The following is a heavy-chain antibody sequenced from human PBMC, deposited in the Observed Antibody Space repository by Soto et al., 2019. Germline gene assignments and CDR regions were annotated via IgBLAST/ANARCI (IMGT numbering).Heavy chain of an antibody. V-gene: IGHV1-3*01. Sequence: ASVKVSCKAAGYTFTSYAMHWVRQAPGQRLEWMGWINAGNGNTKYSQKFQGRVTITRDTSASTAYMELSSLRSEDTAVYYCARSLEDPQSYYYMDVWGKGTTLTVSS. CDR2: INAGNGNT. CDR3: ARSLEDPQSYYYMDV. J-gene: IGHJ6*03. D-gene: IGHD1-1*01. CDR1: GYTFTSYA.